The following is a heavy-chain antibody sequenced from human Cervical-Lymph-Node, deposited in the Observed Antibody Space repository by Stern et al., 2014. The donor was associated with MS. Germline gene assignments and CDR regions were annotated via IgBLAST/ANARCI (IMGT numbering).Heavy chain of an antibody. D-gene: IGHD4-23*01. V-gene: IGHV3-21*01. Sequence: EVQLVQSGGGLVKPGGSLRLSCAASGITFSPYSMNWVRQAPGKGLEWVAYISSGGSYIYYQDSLKRRLTISSDNAKNSLYLQMNSLRAEDTAVYYCARGRGGNYRYYFDYWGQGTLVTVSS. CDR1: GITFSPYS. CDR3: ARGRGGNYRYYFDY. J-gene: IGHJ4*02. CDR2: ISSGGSYI.